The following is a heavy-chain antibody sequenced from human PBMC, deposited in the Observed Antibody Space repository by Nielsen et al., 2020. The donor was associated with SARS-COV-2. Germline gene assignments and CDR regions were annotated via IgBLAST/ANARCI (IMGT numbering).Heavy chain of an antibody. V-gene: IGHV1-2*06. Sequence: WVRQAPGQGLEWMGRINPNSGGTNYAQKFQGRVTMTRNTSISTAYMELSSLRSEDTAVYYCARSGDTAMFWDYYYYGMDVWGQGTTVTVSS. CDR3: ARSGDTAMFWDYYYYGMDV. CDR2: INPNSGGT. J-gene: IGHJ6*02. D-gene: IGHD5-18*01.